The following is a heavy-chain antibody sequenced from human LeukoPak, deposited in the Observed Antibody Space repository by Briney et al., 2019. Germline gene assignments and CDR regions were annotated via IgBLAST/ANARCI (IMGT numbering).Heavy chain of an antibody. CDR2: INPNSGGT. J-gene: IGHJ4*02. D-gene: IGHD1-26*01. V-gene: IGHV1-2*02. CDR1: GYTFADHY. Sequence: ASVKVSCKASGYTFADHYLHWVRQAPGQGLEWMGWINPNSGGTNYAQNFQGRVTMTRDTSISTVYIELSRLTSDDTALYYCARPFNTGSYNFNYWGQGTLVTVSS. CDR3: ARPFNTGSYNFNY.